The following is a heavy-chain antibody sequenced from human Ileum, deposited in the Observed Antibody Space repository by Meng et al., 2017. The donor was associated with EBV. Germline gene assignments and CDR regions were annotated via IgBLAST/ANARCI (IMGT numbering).Heavy chain of an antibody. Sequence: QVLLQESGPGLVKPSQTLSLTWDVPGASIGSGGYYWSWLRQPPGKGLEWIAVNYYSGSTSYNPSLKGRVAISLDTSKNQFSLNLSSVTAADTGVYYCARRWLHRYYFDDWGQGTMVTVSS. D-gene: IGHD5-24*01. CDR1: GASIGSGGYY. J-gene: IGHJ4*02. CDR3: ARRWLHRYYFDD. CDR2: NYYSGST. V-gene: IGHV4-30-4*01.